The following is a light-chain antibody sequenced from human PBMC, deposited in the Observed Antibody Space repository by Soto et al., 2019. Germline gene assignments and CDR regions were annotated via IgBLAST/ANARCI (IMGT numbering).Light chain of an antibody. CDR3: PQANRFPLT. J-gene: IGKJ5*01. CDR1: QGISRW. V-gene: IGKV1-12*01. Sequence: DIQMTQSPSFVSASVGDRVTITCRASQGISRWLAWYQQRPGKAPELLIYGASSLQSGVPSRFSGIVSGTDFPLTISRLHPEDFSSFFCPQANRFPLTFGQGTRLES. CDR2: GAS.